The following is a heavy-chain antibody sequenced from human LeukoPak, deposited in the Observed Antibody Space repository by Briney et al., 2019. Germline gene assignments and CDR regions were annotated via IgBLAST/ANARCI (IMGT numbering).Heavy chain of an antibody. CDR3: ARDYRSVADY. CDR2: ISSSGSTV. D-gene: IGHD2-15*01. Sequence: GGSLRLSCAASGFTFTNYEMNWVRQAPGKGLEWVSYISSSGSTVYYADSVKGRFTISRDNAKNSLYLQMSSLRAEDTAVYYCARDYRSVADYWGQGTLVTVSS. J-gene: IGHJ4*02. V-gene: IGHV3-48*03. CDR1: GFTFTNYE.